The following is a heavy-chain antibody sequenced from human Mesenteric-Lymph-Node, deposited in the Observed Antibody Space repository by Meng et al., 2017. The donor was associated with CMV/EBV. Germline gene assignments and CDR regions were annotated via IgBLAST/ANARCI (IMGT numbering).Heavy chain of an antibody. CDR3: ARGSSYDILTGYFDY. CDR2: INHSGST. J-gene: IGHJ4*02. V-gene: IGHV4-34*01. Sequence: QGQLHLWGAGRLNPSENLSVTGAVYGGSFSGYYWNWIRQSPEKGLEWIGEINHSGSTTYNPSFTSRIIISVDTSTNQISLNMSSVTAADTAVYYCARGSSYDILTGYFDYWGQGALVTVSS. CDR1: GGSFSGYY. D-gene: IGHD3-9*01.